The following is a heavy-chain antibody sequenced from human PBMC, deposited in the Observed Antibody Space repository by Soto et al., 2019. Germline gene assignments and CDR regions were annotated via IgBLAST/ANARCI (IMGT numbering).Heavy chain of an antibody. J-gene: IGHJ3*02. Sequence: PGGSLRLSCAASGFAFSSHPMSWVRQAPERGLEWVSGISDGGDLTYNADSVKGRFTISRDNSKSTLFLQMNSLRAEDTAVYYCARRTFGTSRSFDIWGQGTMVTVSS. V-gene: IGHV3-23*01. CDR1: GFAFSSHP. CDR2: ISDGGDLT. CDR3: ARRTFGTSRSFDI. D-gene: IGHD3-16*01.